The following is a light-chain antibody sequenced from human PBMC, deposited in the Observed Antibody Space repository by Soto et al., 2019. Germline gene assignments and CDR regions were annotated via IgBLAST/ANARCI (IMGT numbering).Light chain of an antibody. V-gene: IGLV1-40*01. CDR1: SSYIGAGYD. J-gene: IGLJ1*01. CDR2: GNT. Sequence: QSVLTQPPSVSGAPGQRVTISCTGSSSYIGAGYDVHWYQQLPGAAPKLLFYGNTNRPSGVPDRFSGSKSGTSASLAITGLQAEDEADYYCQSYDSSLSGYVFGTGTKGTVL. CDR3: QSYDSSLSGYV.